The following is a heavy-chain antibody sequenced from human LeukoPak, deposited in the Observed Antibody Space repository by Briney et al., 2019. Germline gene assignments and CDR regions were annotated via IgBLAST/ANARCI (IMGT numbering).Heavy chain of an antibody. D-gene: IGHD3-10*01. CDR3: AKDTVAYVSGTSYIGNYFDY. J-gene: IGHJ4*02. CDR1: GFSFGDYG. CDR2: ISGDGSSR. Sequence: PGGSLRLSCAASGFSFGDYGMHWVRQAPGKGLEGVSLISGDGSSRYYTDSVKGRFTISRDDSKNSLYLQMNRLRTEDTALYYCAKDTVAYVSGTSYIGNYFDYWGQGALVTVSS. V-gene: IGHV3-43*02.